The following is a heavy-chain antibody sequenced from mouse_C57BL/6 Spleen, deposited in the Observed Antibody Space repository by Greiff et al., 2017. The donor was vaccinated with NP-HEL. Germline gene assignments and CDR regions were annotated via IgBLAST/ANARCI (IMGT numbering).Heavy chain of an antibody. CDR1: GFTFTDYY. D-gene: IGHD1-2*01. V-gene: IGHV7-3*01. CDR3: ARYRGTTAYYFDY. Sequence: EVKLMESGGGLVQPGGSLSLSCAASGFTFTDYYMSWVRQPPGKALEWLGFIRNKANGYTTEYSASVKGRFTISRDNSQSILYLQMNALRAEDSATYYCARYRGTTAYYFDYWGQGTTLTVPS. J-gene: IGHJ2*01. CDR2: IRNKANGYTT.